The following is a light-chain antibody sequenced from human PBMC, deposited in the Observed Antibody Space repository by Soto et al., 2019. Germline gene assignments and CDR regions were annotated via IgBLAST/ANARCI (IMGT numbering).Light chain of an antibody. CDR3: CSYGGRSTYV. J-gene: IGLJ1*01. V-gene: IGLV2-23*02. CDR2: EVS. CDR1: SSDVGSYNL. Sequence: QSALTQPASVSGSPGQSITISCTGTSSDVGSYNLVSWYQQHPGKAPKLMIYEVSKRPSGVSNRFSGSKSANTASLTNSGLQADDEADYYCCSYGGRSTYVFGTGTKVTVL.